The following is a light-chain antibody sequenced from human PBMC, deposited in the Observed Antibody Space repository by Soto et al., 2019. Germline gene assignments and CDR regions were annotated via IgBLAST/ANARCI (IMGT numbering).Light chain of an antibody. J-gene: IGKJ1*01. Sequence: EIVLTQSPVTLSLSPGERATLSCRASQTIKSSSLAWYQQRPGQAPSLLIYGASSRATGIPDKFSGSGSGTDFTLTISRLEPEDSAVYYCQQYGSSPRTFGQGTKVDIK. CDR2: GAS. CDR1: QTIKSSS. V-gene: IGKV3-20*01. CDR3: QQYGSSPRT.